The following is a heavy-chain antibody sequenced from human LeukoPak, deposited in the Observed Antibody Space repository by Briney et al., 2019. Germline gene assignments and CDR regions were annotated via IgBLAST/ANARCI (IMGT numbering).Heavy chain of an antibody. D-gene: IGHD6-6*01. CDR2: IWYDGSNK. V-gene: IGHV3-33*01. CDR1: GFTFSSYG. Sequence: PGGSLRLSCAASGFTFSSYGMHWVCQAPGKRLEWVAVIWYDGSNKYYADSVKGRFTISRDNSKNTLYLQMNSLRAEDTAVYYCARACRMSSSSSDYWGQGTLVTVSS. CDR3: ARACRMSSSSSDY. J-gene: IGHJ4*02.